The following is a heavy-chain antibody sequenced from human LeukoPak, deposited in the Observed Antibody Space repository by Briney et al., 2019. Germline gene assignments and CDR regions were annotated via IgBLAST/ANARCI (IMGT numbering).Heavy chain of an antibody. Sequence: SETLSLTCTVSGYSISSGYYWGWIRQPPGKGLEWIGSIYHSGSTYYNPSLKSRVTISVDTSKNQFSLKLSSVTAADTAVYYCARDGLYGDYVRAFDIWGQGTMVTVSS. D-gene: IGHD4-17*01. CDR3: ARDGLYGDYVRAFDI. CDR1: GYSISSGYY. J-gene: IGHJ3*02. CDR2: IYHSGST. V-gene: IGHV4-38-2*02.